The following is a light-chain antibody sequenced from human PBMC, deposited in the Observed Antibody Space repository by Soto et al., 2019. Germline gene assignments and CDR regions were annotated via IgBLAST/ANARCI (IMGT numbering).Light chain of an antibody. CDR1: QSFRGL. Sequence: EVVLTPSPVTLSLSQGERATLSCRASQSFRGLLAWYQQKPGRAPRLLIYDAYNRDTGVPPRFRGSGSGTDFTFTISRLEPEDSAVYYCQQRRKSPITFGQGTRLEIK. J-gene: IGKJ5*01. CDR3: QQRRKSPIT. V-gene: IGKV3-11*01. CDR2: DAY.